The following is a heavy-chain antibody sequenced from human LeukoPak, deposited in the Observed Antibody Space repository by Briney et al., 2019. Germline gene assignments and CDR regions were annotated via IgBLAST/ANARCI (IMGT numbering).Heavy chain of an antibody. V-gene: IGHV4-38-2*01. CDR1: GYSISSGYY. Sequence: SETLSLTCSVSGYSISSGYYWGWIRQPPGKGLEWIGSIYHSGSTYYNPSLKSRVTISVDTSKNQFSLKLSSVTAADTAVYYCASGSYYFDYWGQGTLVTVSS. CDR3: ASGSYYFDY. J-gene: IGHJ4*02. D-gene: IGHD1-26*01. CDR2: IYHSGST.